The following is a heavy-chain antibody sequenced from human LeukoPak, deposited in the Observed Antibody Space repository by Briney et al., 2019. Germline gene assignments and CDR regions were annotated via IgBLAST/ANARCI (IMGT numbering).Heavy chain of an antibody. D-gene: IGHD3-22*01. CDR1: GFTFSSYA. CDR3: AKSYYDTSGYYSAGYFDY. J-gene: IGHJ4*02. V-gene: IGHV3-23*01. CDR2: ITGGGGST. Sequence: GGSLRLSCAASGFTFSSYAMSWVRQAPGKGLEWVSFITGGGGSTYYADSVKGRFTISRDNSKNTLYLQMNSLRAEDTAVYYCAKSYYDTSGYYSAGYFDYWGQGSLVTVSS.